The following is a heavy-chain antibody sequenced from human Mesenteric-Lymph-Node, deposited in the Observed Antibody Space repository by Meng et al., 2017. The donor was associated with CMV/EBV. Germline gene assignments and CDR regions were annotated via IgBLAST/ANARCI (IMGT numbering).Heavy chain of an antibody. CDR1: GGTFSSYT. J-gene: IGHJ5*02. D-gene: IGHD6-13*01. Sequence: QVQLVQSGAEVKKPGSSVKVSCKASGGTFSSYTISWVRQAPGQGLEWMGRIIPILGIANYAQKFQGRVTITADKSTSTAYIELSSLISEDTAVYYCAGGIAAAGSRWFDPWGQGTLVTVSS. CDR3: AGGIAAAGSRWFDP. V-gene: IGHV1-69*02. CDR2: IIPILGIA.